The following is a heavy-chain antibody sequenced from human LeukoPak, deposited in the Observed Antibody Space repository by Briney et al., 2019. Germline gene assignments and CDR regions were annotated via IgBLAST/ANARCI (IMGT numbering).Heavy chain of an antibody. J-gene: IGHJ4*02. V-gene: IGHV3-21*01. D-gene: IGHD2-2*01. CDR3: ARYVGKLGYCSSTSCQGFDY. Sequence: GGSLRLSCAASGFTFTGYTINWVRQAPGKGLEWVSSISSAGYMNYADSVKGRFTISRDNAKNSVYLQMNSLRAEDTAVYYCARYVGKLGYCSSTSCQGFDYWGQGTLVTVSS. CDR2: ISSAGYM. CDR1: GFTFTGYT.